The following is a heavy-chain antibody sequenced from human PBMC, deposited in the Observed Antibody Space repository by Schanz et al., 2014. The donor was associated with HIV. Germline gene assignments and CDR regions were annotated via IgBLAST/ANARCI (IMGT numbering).Heavy chain of an antibody. CDR1: GFTFSIFG. J-gene: IGHJ5*02. V-gene: IGHV3-33*01. CDR3: VRDQGTTWISGGNWFDP. CDR2: IGYDGSNK. Sequence: QVQLVESGGGVVQPGRSLRLSCAASGFTFSIFGMHWVRQAPGKGLEWVAIIGYDGSNKYYADSVKGRFTVSRDNSKNTNTLYLQMNSLRAEDTAVYYCVRDQGTTWISGGNWFDPWGQGTLVTVSS. D-gene: IGHD1-1*01.